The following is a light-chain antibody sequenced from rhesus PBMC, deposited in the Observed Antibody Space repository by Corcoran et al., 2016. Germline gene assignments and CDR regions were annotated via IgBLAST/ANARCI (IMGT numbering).Light chain of an antibody. J-gene: IGKJ1*01. V-gene: IGKV1-80*01. Sequence: DIQVTQSPSSLSASVGDRVTITCRASQDITNDLAWYQQKPGVIPKLLVDETSTLHNGIPSRFSGSGSVTVFTLTIRSLQSEDFGTYYCQHCYDTPWTFGQGTKVEIK. CDR2: ETS. CDR1: QDITND. CDR3: QHCYDTPWT.